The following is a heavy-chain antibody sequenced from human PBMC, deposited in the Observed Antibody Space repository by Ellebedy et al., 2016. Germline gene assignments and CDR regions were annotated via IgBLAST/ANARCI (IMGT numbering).Heavy chain of an antibody. D-gene: IGHD6-6*01. CDR1: GYTFTSYD. V-gene: IGHV1-8*01. CDR3: ARRAARPGWFDP. J-gene: IGHJ5*02. Sequence: ASVKVSCXASGYTFTSYDINWVRQATGQGLEWMGWMNPNSGNTGYAQKFQGRVTMTRNTSISTAYMELSSLRSEDTAVYYCARRAARPGWFDPWGQGTLVTVSS. CDR2: MNPNSGNT.